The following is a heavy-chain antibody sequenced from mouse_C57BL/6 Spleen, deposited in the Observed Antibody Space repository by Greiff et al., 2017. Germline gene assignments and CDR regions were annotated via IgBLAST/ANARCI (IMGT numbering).Heavy chain of an antibody. CDR1: GYTFTSYW. Sequence: QVQLQQPGAELVKPGASVKLSCKASGYTFTSYWMHWVKQRPGQGLEWIGMIHPNSGSTNYNEKFKGKATLTVDKSSSTAYMQLSSLTSEDSAVYYCARAGFGLTGYWGQGTTLTVSS. V-gene: IGHV1-64*01. CDR3: ARAGFGLTGY. CDR2: IHPNSGST. D-gene: IGHD1-3*01. J-gene: IGHJ2*01.